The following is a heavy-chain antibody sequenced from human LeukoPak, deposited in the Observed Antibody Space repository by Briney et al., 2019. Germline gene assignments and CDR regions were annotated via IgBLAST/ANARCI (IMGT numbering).Heavy chain of an antibody. CDR1: GFTFSSYG. J-gene: IGHJ4*02. D-gene: IGHD3-16*01. CDR2: IRYDGSNK. CDR3: ATDPYYDYVWGSLDSDY. Sequence: GGSLRLSCAASGFTFSSYGMHWVRQAPGKGLEWVAFIRYDGSNKYYADSVKGRFTISRDNSKNTLYLQMNSLRAEDTAVYYCATDPYYDYVWGSLDSDYWGQGTLVTVSS. V-gene: IGHV3-30*02.